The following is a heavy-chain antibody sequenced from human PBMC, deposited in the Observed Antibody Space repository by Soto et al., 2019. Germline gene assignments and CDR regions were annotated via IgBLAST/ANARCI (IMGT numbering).Heavy chain of an antibody. CDR2: INHSGST. CDR1: GGSFSGYY. Sequence: QVQLQQWGAGLLKPSETLSLTCAVYGGSFSGYYWSWIRQPPGKGLEWIGEINHSGSTNYNPSLKSRVTISVDTSKNQFSLKLSSVTAADTAVYYCAREGYYGMDVWGQGTTVTVSS. CDR3: AREGYYGMDV. J-gene: IGHJ6*02. V-gene: IGHV4-34*01.